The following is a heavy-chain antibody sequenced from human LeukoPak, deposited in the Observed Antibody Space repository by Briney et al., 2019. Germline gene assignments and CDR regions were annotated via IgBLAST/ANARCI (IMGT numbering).Heavy chain of an antibody. Sequence: GGSLRLSCAASGFTFSSYSMNWVRQAPGKGLEWVSYISSSSSTIYYADSVKGRFTISRDNAKNSLCLQMNSLRAEDTAVYYCAREPAAAGANFDYWGQGTLVTVSS. J-gene: IGHJ4*02. CDR2: ISSSSSTI. CDR1: GFTFSSYS. V-gene: IGHV3-48*04. CDR3: AREPAAAGANFDY. D-gene: IGHD6-13*01.